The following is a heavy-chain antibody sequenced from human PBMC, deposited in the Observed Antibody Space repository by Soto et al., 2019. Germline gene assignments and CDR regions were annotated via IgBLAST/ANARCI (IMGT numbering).Heavy chain of an antibody. D-gene: IGHD3-16*02. J-gene: IGHJ6*02. CDR3: ARGEITLLGGMDV. CDR2: INHSGSS. CDR1: GGSFRGYY. Sequence: SETLSLTCTVSGGSFRGYYWGWVRQPPGKGLEWIGEINHSGSSNYHPSPKSRVTISVATSKNQFSLTVNSVTPADTAVYYCARGEITLLGGMDVWDQGTTVTVSS. V-gene: IGHV4-34*01.